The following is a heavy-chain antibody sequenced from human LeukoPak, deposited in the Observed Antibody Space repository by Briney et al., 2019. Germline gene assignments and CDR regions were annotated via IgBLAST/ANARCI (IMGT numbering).Heavy chain of an antibody. CDR3: TTDLSSSYYDILTGYYVTDY. V-gene: IGHV3-15*01. CDR1: GFTFAIHA. CDR2: IKSKTDGGTT. D-gene: IGHD3-9*01. Sequence: GGSLRLSCAASGFTFAIHAMSWVRQAPGKGLEWVGRIKSKTDGGTTDYAAPVKGRFTISRDDSKNTLYLQMNSLKTEDTAVYYCTTDLSSSYYDILTGYYVTDYWGQGTLVTVSS. J-gene: IGHJ4*02.